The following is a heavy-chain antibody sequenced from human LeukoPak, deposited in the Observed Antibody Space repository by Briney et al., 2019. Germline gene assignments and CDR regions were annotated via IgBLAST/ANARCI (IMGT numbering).Heavy chain of an antibody. CDR2: ISGSGGST. CDR3: AGGPYGDLNFDY. Sequence: GGSLRLSCAASGFTFSSYAMSWVRQAPGKGLEWVSAISGSGGSTYYADSVKGRFTISRDNSKNTLYLQMNSLRAEDTAVYYCAGGPYGDLNFDYWGQGTLVTVSS. CDR1: GFTFSSYA. D-gene: IGHD4-17*01. J-gene: IGHJ4*02. V-gene: IGHV3-23*01.